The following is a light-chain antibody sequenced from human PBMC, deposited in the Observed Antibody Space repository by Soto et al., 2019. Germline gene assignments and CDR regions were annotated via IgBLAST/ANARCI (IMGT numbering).Light chain of an antibody. CDR3: QQRSNWPLYT. V-gene: IGKV3-11*01. CDR2: DAS. J-gene: IGKJ2*01. Sequence: EIVLTQSPATLSLSPGERATLSCRASQSVSSYLAWYQQNPGQAPRLLIYDASHRATGIPARFSGSGSGTDFTLTISSLEPEDFSVYYCQQRSNWPLYTFGQGTKLEIK. CDR1: QSVSSY.